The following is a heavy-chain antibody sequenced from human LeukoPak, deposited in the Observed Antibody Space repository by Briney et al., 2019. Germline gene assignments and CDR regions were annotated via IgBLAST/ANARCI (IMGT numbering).Heavy chain of an antibody. CDR1: GFTFSSYE. CDR3: AKDSGLLDYYGSGTPGAFDI. Sequence: GGSLRLSCAASGFTFSSYEMSWVRQAPGKGLEWVSAISGSGGSTYYADSVKGRFTISRDNSKNTLYLQMNSLRAEDTAVYYCAKDSGLLDYYGSGTPGAFDIWGQGTMVTVSS. V-gene: IGHV3-23*01. D-gene: IGHD3-10*01. J-gene: IGHJ3*02. CDR2: ISGSGGST.